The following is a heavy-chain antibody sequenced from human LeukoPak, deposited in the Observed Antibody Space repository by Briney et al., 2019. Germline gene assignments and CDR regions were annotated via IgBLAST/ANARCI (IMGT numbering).Heavy chain of an antibody. J-gene: IGHJ6*03. D-gene: IGHD3-10*01. CDR1: GGTFSSYA. V-gene: IGHV1-69*13. CDR2: IIPVFGTT. CDR3: ARGGQAYYGSGTSYYYYMDV. Sequence: GASVKVSCKASGGTFSSYAISWVRQAPGQGLEWMGGIIPVFGTTNYAQKFQGRVTITADESTGTAYMELSSLRSDDTAVYYCARGGQAYYGSGTSYYYYMDVWGTGTTVTISS.